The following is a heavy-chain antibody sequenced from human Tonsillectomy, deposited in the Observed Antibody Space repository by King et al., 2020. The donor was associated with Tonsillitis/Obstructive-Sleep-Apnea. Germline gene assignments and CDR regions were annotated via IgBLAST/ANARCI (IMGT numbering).Heavy chain of an antibody. CDR2: IYYSGST. J-gene: IGHJ4*02. V-gene: IGHV4-59*01. D-gene: IGHD1-1*01. CDR3: ASTDWNYFDY. CDR1: GGSISSYY. Sequence: QLQESGPGLVKPSETLSLTCTVSGGSISSYYWSWIRQPPGKGLEWIGYIYYSGSTNYNPSLKSRVTISVDTSKNQFSLKLSSVTAADTAVYYCASTDWNYFDYWGQGTLVTVSS.